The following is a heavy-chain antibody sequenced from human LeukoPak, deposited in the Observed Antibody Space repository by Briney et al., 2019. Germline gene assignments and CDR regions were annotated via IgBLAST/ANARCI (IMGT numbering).Heavy chain of an antibody. J-gene: IGHJ4*02. V-gene: IGHV5-51*01. D-gene: IGHD2/OR15-2a*01. CDR3: ARVMTTLAGFDF. CDR1: GYSFTSYW. Sequence: GESLKISCKASGYSFTSYWIGWVRQMPGKGLEWMGIIYPGDSDTRYSPSFQGQVTISADKSSTTAFLQWSSLKASDTAMYYCARVMTTLAGFDFWGQGTLVTVSS. CDR2: IYPGDSDT.